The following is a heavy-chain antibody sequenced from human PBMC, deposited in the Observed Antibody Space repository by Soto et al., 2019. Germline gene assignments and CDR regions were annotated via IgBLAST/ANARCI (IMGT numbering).Heavy chain of an antibody. J-gene: IGHJ6*02. Sequence: QVQLVQSGGEVKKPGASVKVSCKASGYTFTDYSISWVRQAPGQVLAWTGWISAYSGHTNYVQHLRGRVSMTTDTPTNPAYMELRSLTSDDTAVYYCARDGEWELVELGLSFSGMDVWGRGTAITVSS. CDR3: ARDGEWELVELGLSFSGMDV. CDR2: ISAYSGHT. V-gene: IGHV1-18*01. D-gene: IGHD1-26*01. CDR1: GYTFTDYS.